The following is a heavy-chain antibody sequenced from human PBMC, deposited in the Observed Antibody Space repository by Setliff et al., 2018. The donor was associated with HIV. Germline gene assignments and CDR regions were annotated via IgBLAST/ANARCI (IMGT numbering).Heavy chain of an antibody. J-gene: IGHJ4*02. CDR3: ASGCLIGGSGPCRNFEF. Sequence: ASVKVSCKASRYTFSNYDVNWVRQATGQGLEWMAWMNPISDHRGYAQKFQGRLTMTKDTSTSTVYMELSSLKSDDTAVYYCASGCLIGGSGPCRNFEFWGQGTPVTVSS. CDR2: MNPISDHR. V-gene: IGHV1-8*02. CDR1: RYTFSNYD. D-gene: IGHD3-9*01.